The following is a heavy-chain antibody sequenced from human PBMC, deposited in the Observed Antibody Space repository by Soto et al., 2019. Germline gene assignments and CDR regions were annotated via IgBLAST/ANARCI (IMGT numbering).Heavy chain of an antibody. J-gene: IGHJ3*02. CDR3: AKGGGYTYGTNDAFDI. CDR1: GFIFRPYG. CDR2: ISDDGKNK. Sequence: QVQLMESGGGVVQPGRSLRLSCAASGFIFRPYGMHWVRQAPGKGLEWVAVISDDGKNKYNIASVEGRFTISRDNSKNTLFLQMNGLRTEDTAVYYCAKGGGYTYGTNDAFDIWGPGTMVTVSS. D-gene: IGHD5-18*01. V-gene: IGHV3-30*18.